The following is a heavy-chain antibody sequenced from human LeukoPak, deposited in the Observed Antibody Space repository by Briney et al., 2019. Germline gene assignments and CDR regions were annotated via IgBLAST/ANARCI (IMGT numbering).Heavy chain of an antibody. J-gene: IGHJ6*03. V-gene: IGHV4-38-2*02. CDR2: IYHSGST. CDR3: ARRVPATYYYMDV. CDR1: GYSTSSGYY. Sequence: PSETLSLTCTVSGYSTSSGYYWGWIRQPPGKGLEWIGSIYHSGSTYYNPSLKSRVTISVDTSKNQFSLKLSSVTAADTAVYYCARRVPATYYYMDVWGKGTTVTISS. D-gene: IGHD2-2*01.